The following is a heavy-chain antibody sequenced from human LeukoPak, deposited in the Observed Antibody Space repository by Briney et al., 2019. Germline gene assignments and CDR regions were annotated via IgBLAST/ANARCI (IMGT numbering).Heavy chain of an antibody. CDR2: ISYDGSNK. CDR3: AREYPPDSSGYSNWFDP. J-gene: IGHJ5*02. Sequence: PGGSLRLSCAASGFTFSSYAMHWVRQAPGKGLEWVAVISYDGSNKYYADSVKGRFTISRDNSKNTLYLQMNSLRAEDTAVYYCAREYPPDSSGYSNWFDPWGQGTLVTVSS. V-gene: IGHV3-30-3*01. D-gene: IGHD3-22*01. CDR1: GFTFSSYA.